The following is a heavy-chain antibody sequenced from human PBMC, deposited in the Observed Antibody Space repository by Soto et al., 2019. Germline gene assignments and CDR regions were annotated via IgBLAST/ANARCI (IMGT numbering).Heavy chain of an antibody. D-gene: IGHD3-22*01. CDR2: MNPNSGNT. Sequence: ASVKVSCKASGYTFTSYDSNWVRQATGQGLEWMGWMNPNSGNTGYAQKIQSRVTMTTDTSTSTAYMELRSLRSDDTAVYYCARATYYYDSSGYYPGFRVFDYWGQGTLVTVSS. J-gene: IGHJ4*02. CDR1: GYTFTSYD. CDR3: ARATYYYDSSGYYPGFRVFDY. V-gene: IGHV1-8*01.